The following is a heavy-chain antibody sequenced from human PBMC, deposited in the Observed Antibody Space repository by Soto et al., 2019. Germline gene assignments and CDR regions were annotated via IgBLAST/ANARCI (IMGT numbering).Heavy chain of an antibody. CDR2: IIPIFGTA. J-gene: IGHJ6*02. Sequence: QVQLVQSGAEVKKPGSSVKVSCKASGGTFSSYAISWVRQAPGQGLEWMGGIIPIFGTANYAQKFQGRVTITADESTRTSYVELSGFGSEDTAVYSCAGSPAPTVVTNYYYYGMDVWGQGTTVTVSS. CDR3: AGSPAPTVVTNYYYYGMDV. V-gene: IGHV1-69*01. CDR1: GGTFSSYA. D-gene: IGHD4-4*01.